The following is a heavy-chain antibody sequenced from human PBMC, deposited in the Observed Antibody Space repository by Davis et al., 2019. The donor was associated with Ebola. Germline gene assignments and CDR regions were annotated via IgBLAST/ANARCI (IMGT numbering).Heavy chain of an antibody. V-gene: IGHV4-34*01. CDR2: INHSGST. J-gene: IGHJ4*02. CDR1: GGSFSGYY. D-gene: IGHD3-3*01. CDR3: AGGRDFWRN. Sequence: MPSETLSLTCAVYGGSFSGYYWSWIRQPPGKGLAWIGEINHSGSTNYNPSLKSRVTISVDTSKNQFSLKLSSVTDADTAVYYCAGGRDFWRNWGQGTLVTVSS.